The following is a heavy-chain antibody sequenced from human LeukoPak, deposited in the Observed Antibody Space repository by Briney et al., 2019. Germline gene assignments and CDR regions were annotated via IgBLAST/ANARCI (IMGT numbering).Heavy chain of an antibody. CDR3: ARDGGRSKWGQQLENADY. CDR2: IIPIFGTA. D-gene: IGHD6-13*01. CDR1: GGTFSSYA. J-gene: IGHJ4*02. V-gene: IGHV1-69*13. Sequence: ASVKVSCKASGGTFSSYAISWVRQAPGQGLEWMGGIIPIFGTANYAQKFQGRVTITADESTSTAYMELSSLRSEDTAVYYCARDGGRSKWGQQLENADYWGQGTPVTVSS.